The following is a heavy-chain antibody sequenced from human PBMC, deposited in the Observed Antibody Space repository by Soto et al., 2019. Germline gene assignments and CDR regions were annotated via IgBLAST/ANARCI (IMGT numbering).Heavy chain of an antibody. V-gene: IGHV3-74*01. Sequence: EVQLVESEGGLVQRGGSLRLSCAASGFTFNYYWLHWVRQAPGQGLVWVAHIQNDGSRSTYADSVKGRFTISRANAKNPMYLQMNSLTAEDTAVYYCARGDLGGFDLWGQGTPVTVSS. CDR1: GFTFNYYW. CDR2: IQNDGSRS. J-gene: IGHJ3*01. D-gene: IGHD2-21*02. CDR3: ARGDLGGFDL.